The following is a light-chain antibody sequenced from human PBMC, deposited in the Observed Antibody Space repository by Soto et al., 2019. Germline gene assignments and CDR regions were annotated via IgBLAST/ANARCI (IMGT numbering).Light chain of an antibody. CDR1: SSDIYAYNY. CDR3: GSYAGSDTFV. V-gene: IGLV2-14*01. Sequence: QSVLTQPASVSGSPGQSITITCTGTSSDIYAYNYVSWYQQHPGKAPKVVISGVNIRPSGVSSRFSGSKSGNTASLTISGLQAEDEAEYFCGSYAGSDTFVFGTGTQ. CDR2: GVN. J-gene: IGLJ1*01.